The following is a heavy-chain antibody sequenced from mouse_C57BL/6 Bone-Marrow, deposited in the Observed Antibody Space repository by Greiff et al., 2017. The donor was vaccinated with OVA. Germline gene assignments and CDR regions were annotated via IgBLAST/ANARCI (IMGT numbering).Heavy chain of an antibody. CDR2: ISSGGSYT. J-gene: IGHJ3*01. V-gene: IGHV5-6*01. Sequence: EVQLVESGGDLVKPGGSLKLSCAASGFTFSSYGMSWVRQTPDKRLEWVATISSGGSYTYYPDSVKGRFTISRDNAKNTLYLQMSSLKSEDTAMYYCARPGSFAYWGQGTLVTVSA. CDR1: GFTFSSYG. D-gene: IGHD4-1*01. CDR3: ARPGSFAY.